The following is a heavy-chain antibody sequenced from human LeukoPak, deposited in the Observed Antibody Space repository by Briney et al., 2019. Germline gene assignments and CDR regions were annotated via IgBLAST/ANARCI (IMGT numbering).Heavy chain of an antibody. J-gene: IGHJ5*02. D-gene: IGHD1-14*01. CDR2: ISYDGSNK. CDR3: ARGRIRNNWFDP. CDR1: GFTFSSYA. V-gene: IGHV3-30*04. Sequence: GGSLRLSCAASGFTFSSYAMHWVRQAPGKGLEWVAVISYDGSNKYYADSVKGRFTISRDNSKNTLYLQMNSLRAEDTAVYYCARGRIRNNWFDPWGQGTLVTVSS.